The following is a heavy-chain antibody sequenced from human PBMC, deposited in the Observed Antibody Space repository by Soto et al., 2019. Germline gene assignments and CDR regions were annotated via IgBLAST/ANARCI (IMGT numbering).Heavy chain of an antibody. Sequence: ASVKVSCKASGYTFTGYYMHWERQAPGQGLEWMGWINPNSGGTNYAQKFQGRVTMTRDTSISTAYMELSRLRSDDTAVYYCARVSRGIAVAGDDYWGQGTLVTVSS. CDR1: GYTFTGYY. J-gene: IGHJ4*02. CDR3: ARVSRGIAVAGDDY. CDR2: INPNSGGT. V-gene: IGHV1-2*02. D-gene: IGHD6-19*01.